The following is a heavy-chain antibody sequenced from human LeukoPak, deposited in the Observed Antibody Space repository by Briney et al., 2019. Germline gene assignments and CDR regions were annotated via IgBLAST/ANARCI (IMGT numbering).Heavy chain of an antibody. CDR1: GFTFTTNP. Sequence: PGGSLRLSCAASGFTFTTNPMTGAPTPPGKKLKWVSIIWKNGCGIHFADSVKGRFTNSRDNFKNALYLQMNSLRVEDTAVYYCAIDPNWGTHSWGQGVLVTVSS. D-gene: IGHD7-27*01. CDR3: AIDPNWGTHS. V-gene: IGHV3-23*01. CDR2: IWKNGCGI. J-gene: IGHJ4*02.